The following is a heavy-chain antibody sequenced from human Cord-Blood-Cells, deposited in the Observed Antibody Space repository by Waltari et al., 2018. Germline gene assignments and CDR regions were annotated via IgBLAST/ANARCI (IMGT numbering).Heavy chain of an antibody. CDR3: ARGGGYDIYFDY. J-gene: IGHJ4*02. D-gene: IGHD5-12*01. V-gene: IGHV3-7*01. Sequence: EVQLVASGGGLVQPGGSLRLSCAAPGFTFRRYGMSWVRQAPGKGLEWVANIKQDGSEKYYVDSVKGRFTISRDNAKNSLYLQMNSLRAEDTAVYYCARGGGYDIYFDYWGQGTLVTVSS. CDR1: GFTFRRYG. CDR2: IKQDGSEK.